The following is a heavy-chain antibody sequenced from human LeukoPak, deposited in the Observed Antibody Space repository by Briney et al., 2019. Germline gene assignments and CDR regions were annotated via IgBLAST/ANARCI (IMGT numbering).Heavy chain of an antibody. CDR1: GRSQRGYY. Sequence: SETLCLTCIVSGRSQRGYYWNWLRPPPGKGLDGIGYMYYTGSTNYNPSLKSRATISADTSKNQFSLKLTSVTAADTAVYYCARDSRFNGMDVWGQGTTVTVSS. CDR2: MYYTGST. J-gene: IGHJ6*02. CDR3: ARDSRFNGMDV. V-gene: IGHV4-59*01.